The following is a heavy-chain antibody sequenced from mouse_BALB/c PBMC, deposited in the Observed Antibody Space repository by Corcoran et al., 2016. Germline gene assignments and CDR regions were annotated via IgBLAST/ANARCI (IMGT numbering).Heavy chain of an antibody. CDR1: GYTFTDYN. J-gene: IGHJ4*01. V-gene: IGHV1-18*01. CDR2: INPNNGGT. CDR3: AIAYYGNYGYAMDY. D-gene: IGHD2-10*01. Sequence: EVLLQQSGPELVKPGASVKIPCKASGYTFTDYNMDWVKQSHGKSLEWIGDINPNNGGTIYNQKFKGKATLTVDKSSSTAYMELRSLTSEDTAVYYCAIAYYGNYGYAMDYWGQGTSVTVSS.